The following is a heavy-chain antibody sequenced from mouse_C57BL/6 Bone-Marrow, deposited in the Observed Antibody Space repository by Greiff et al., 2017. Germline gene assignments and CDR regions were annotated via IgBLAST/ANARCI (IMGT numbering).Heavy chain of an antibody. D-gene: IGHD1-1*01. CDR1: GYTFTSYW. Sequence: QVQLQQPGAELVMPGASVKLSCKASGYTFTSYWMHWVKQRPGQGLEWIGEIDPSDSYTNYNQKFKGKSTLTVDKSSSTAYLQLSSLTSEDSAVYYWAREVYYGSSYYFDYWGQGTTLTVSS. CDR2: IDPSDSYT. J-gene: IGHJ2*01. CDR3: AREVYYGSSYYFDY. V-gene: IGHV1-69*01.